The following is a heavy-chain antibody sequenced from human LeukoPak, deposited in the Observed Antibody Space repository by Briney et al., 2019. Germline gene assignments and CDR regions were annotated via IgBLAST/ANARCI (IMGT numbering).Heavy chain of an antibody. D-gene: IGHD3-3*01. CDR1: GYTFTSYY. CDR2: INPSGGST. Sequence: GASVKVSCKASGYTFTSYYMHWVRQAPGQGLEWMGIINPSGGSTSYAQKFQGRVTMTRDTSTSTAYMELSSLRSEDTAVYYCARVLLTYDFWSHDAFDIWGQGTMVTVSS. V-gene: IGHV1-46*01. CDR3: ARVLLTYDFWSHDAFDI. J-gene: IGHJ3*02.